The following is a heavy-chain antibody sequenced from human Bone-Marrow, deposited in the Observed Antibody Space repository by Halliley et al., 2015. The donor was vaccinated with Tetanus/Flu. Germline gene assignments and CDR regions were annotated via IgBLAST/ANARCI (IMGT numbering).Heavy chain of an antibody. Sequence: SLRLSCATSGFTFGDFAMQWVRQAPGKGLEWVAVIWNDGTNPYYADSVKGRFTISRDKSKRTLHLQMNSLRADDTAMYYCARDAGTQPAWCFDFWGRGTLVTVSS. CDR3: ARDAGTQPAWCFDF. CDR1: GFTFGDFA. CDR2: IWNDGTNP. J-gene: IGHJ2*01. D-gene: IGHD2-15*01. V-gene: IGHV3-33*01.